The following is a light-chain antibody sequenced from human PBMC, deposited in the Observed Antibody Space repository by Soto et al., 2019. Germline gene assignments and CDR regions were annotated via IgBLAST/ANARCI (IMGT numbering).Light chain of an antibody. V-gene: IGKV1-33*01. CDR1: QDIRHY. Sequence: DIQMTQSPSSLSASVGDRVTITCQASQDIRHYLNWYQQKPGKAPKLLIYDASNLETGVASRFSGSGSGTDFTFTISSLQPEDIATYFCQQYDNLPYTFGQGTKLEIK. CDR3: QQYDNLPYT. CDR2: DAS. J-gene: IGKJ2*01.